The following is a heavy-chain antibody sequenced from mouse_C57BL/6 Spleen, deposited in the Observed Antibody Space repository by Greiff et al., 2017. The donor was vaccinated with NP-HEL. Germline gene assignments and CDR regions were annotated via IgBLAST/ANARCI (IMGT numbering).Heavy chain of an antibody. CDR2: ISSGSSTI. J-gene: IGHJ2*01. V-gene: IGHV5-17*01. CDR3: ARRGTTLYYFDD. CDR1: GFTFSDYG. D-gene: IGHD5-5*01. Sequence: EVKLMESGGGLVKPGGSLKLSCAASGFTFSDYGLHWVRQAPVKGLAWVAYISSGSSTIYYADTVKGRFTISRDNAKNTLFLHMTSLRSEDTAMYYCARRGTTLYYFDDWGQGTTLTVSS.